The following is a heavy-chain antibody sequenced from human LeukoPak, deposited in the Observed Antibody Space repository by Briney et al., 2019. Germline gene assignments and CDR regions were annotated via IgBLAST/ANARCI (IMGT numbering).Heavy chain of an antibody. J-gene: IGHJ4*02. CDR1: GFTFSSYS. Sequence: PGGSLRLSCAASGFTFSSYSMNWVRQAPGKGLEWVSSISSSNIYYADSVKGRFTISRDNAKNSLYLQMNSLRAEGTAVYYCAREGHGDFSFDYWGQGTLVTVSS. V-gene: IGHV3-21*01. D-gene: IGHD4-17*01. CDR3: AREGHGDFSFDY. CDR2: ISSSNI.